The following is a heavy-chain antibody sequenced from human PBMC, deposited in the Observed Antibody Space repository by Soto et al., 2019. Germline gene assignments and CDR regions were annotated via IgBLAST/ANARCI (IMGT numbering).Heavy chain of an antibody. Sequence: RKGLEWIGEINHSGSTNYNPSLKSRVTISVDTSKNQFSLKLSSVTAADTAVYFFARELITADAVTGLEPLGHRTLVTVSS. D-gene: IGHD6-13*01. CDR3: ARELITADAVTGLEP. J-gene: IGHJ5*02. V-gene: IGHV4-34*01. CDR2: INHSGST.